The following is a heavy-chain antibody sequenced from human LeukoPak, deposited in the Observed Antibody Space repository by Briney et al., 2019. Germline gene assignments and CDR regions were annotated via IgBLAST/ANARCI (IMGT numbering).Heavy chain of an antibody. D-gene: IGHD3-10*01. J-gene: IGHJ4*02. CDR2: IYYSGAT. Sequence: PSETLSLTCTVSGGSISNSDYYWGWIRQPPGKGLEWIGNIYYSGATYYNPSLKSRVTISVDTSKKQFSLKLSSVTAADTAVYYCARTVYYYGSGVSDYWGQGTLVTVSS. CDR3: ARTVYYYGSGVSDY. V-gene: IGHV4-39*07. CDR1: GGSISNSDYY.